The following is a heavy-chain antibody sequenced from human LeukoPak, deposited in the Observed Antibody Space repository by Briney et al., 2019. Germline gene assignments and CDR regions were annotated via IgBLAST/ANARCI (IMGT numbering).Heavy chain of an antibody. V-gene: IGHV1-46*01. CDR2: INPSGGST. CDR1: GYTCTSYY. CDR3: ASAGTTVTLGIDYFYS. D-gene: IGHD4-17*01. Sequence: ASVKVSCKASGYTCTSYYMHLVRQAPGQGLEWMGIINPSGGSTSYAQKFQGRVTMTRDTSTSTVYMELSSLRSGDRAVYYCASAGTTVTLGIDYFYSWGARTLVTVSS. J-gene: IGHJ4*02.